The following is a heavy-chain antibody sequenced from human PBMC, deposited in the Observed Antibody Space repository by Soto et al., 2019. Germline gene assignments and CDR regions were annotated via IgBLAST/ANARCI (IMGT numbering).Heavy chain of an antibody. J-gene: IGHJ6*02. CDR2: IHSDGSS. V-gene: IGHV4-4*07. Sequence: VQLRESGPGLVKPSETLSLSCIVSGVSITGSYWSWVRQPAGKRLEWIGRIHSDGSSNYNPSLNGRLTMSLDRSKNQFSLNLRSVPAADTAIYFCARLFTVTTDYYFGMDVWGQGTTVTVSS. D-gene: IGHD3-10*01. CDR1: GVSITGSY. CDR3: ARLFTVTTDYYFGMDV.